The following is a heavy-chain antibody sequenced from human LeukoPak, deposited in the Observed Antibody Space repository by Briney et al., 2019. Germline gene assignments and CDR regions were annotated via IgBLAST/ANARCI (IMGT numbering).Heavy chain of an antibody. CDR1: GGSISSSNW. D-gene: IGHD1-26*01. V-gene: IGHV4-4*02. J-gene: IGHJ3*02. CDR2: IYHSGST. Sequence: SSETLSLTCAVSGGSISSSNWWSWVRQPPGKGLEWIGEIYHSGSTNYNPSLKSRVTISVDKSKNQFSLKLSSVTAADTAVYYCARDKFPLVGATGDDAFDIWGQGTMVAVSS. CDR3: ARDKFPLVGATGDDAFDI.